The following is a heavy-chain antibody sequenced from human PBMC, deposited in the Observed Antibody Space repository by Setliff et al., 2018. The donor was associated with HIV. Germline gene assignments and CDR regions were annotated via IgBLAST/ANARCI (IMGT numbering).Heavy chain of an antibody. CDR1: GFTFSSYW. J-gene: IGHJ6*03. Sequence: GSLRLSCAVSGFTFSSYWMTWVRQAPGRGLEWVANINEDGSEKYYVDSVKGRFTISRDYAENSLYLQMDSLRAEDTAVYYCAREGVWSGYYTGYMDVWGKGTTVTVSS. CDR2: INEDGSEK. D-gene: IGHD3-3*01. V-gene: IGHV3-7*01. CDR3: AREGVWSGYYTGYMDV.